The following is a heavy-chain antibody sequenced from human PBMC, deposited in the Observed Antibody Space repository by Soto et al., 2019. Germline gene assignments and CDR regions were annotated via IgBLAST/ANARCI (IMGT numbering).Heavy chain of an antibody. CDR2: ISESGSP. Sequence: LQESGSGLVRPSQTLSLTCAVSGGSVNSGGFSWSWIRQPPGKGLEWIGYISESGSPNYNLSLKSRVTISLDRSRNHFSLNLRSVTAADTAIYYCARETRARFDPWGQGMLVAVSS. CDR3: ARETRARFDP. CDR1: GGSVNSGGFS. J-gene: IGHJ5*02. V-gene: IGHV4-30-2*01.